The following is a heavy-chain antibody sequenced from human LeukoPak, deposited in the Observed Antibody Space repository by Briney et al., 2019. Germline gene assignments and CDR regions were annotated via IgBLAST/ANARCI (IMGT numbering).Heavy chain of an antibody. CDR1: GFTFSSYS. CDR3: ARGACGRFLEWSEPRDAFDI. D-gene: IGHD3-3*01. CDR2: ISSSSSYI. V-gene: IGHV3-21*01. Sequence: PGGSLRLSCAASGFTFSSYSMNWVRQAPGKGLEWVSSISSSSSYIYYADSVKGRFTISRDNAKNSLYLQMNSLRAEDTAVYYCARGACGRFLEWSEPRDAFDIWGQGTMVTASS. J-gene: IGHJ3*02.